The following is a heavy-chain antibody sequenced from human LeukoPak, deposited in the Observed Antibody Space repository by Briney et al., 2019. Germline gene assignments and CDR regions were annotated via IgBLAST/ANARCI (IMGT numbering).Heavy chain of an antibody. Sequence: SQTLSLTCTVSGGSITSGSHYWSWIRQPAGKGLEWIGRTYTSGSTNYNPSLKSRVTISVDTSKNQFSLKLSSVTAADTAVYYCARDPRLTYCGGDCDETWGQGTLVTVSS. CDR1: GGSITSGSHY. D-gene: IGHD2-21*01. J-gene: IGHJ5*02. CDR2: TYTSGST. CDR3: ARDPRLTYCGGDCDET. V-gene: IGHV4-61*02.